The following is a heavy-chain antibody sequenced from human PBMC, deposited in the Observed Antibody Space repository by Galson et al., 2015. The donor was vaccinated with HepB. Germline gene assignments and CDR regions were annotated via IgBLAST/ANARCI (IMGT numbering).Heavy chain of an antibody. V-gene: IGHV1-69*10. CDR3: ARELGIAVAGTRGYYYYGMDV. CDR2: IIPIFGIA. D-gene: IGHD6-19*01. Sequence: SVKVSCKASGGTFGSYAISWVRQAPGQGLEWMGGIIPIFGIANYAQKFQGRVTITADKSTSTAYMELSSLRSEDTAVYYCARELGIAVAGTRGYYYYGMDVWGQGTTVTVSS. CDR1: GGTFGSYA. J-gene: IGHJ6*02.